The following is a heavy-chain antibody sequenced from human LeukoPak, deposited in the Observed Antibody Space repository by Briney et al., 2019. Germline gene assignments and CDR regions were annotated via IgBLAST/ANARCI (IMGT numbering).Heavy chain of an antibody. Sequence: SETLFLTCTVSGGSISSSSYYWGWIRQPPGKGLEWIGSIYYSGSTYYNPSLKSRVTISVDTAKNQFSLKLSSVTAADTAVYYCAKGVTMVRGVIITSEYFQHWGQGTLVTVST. CDR2: IYYSGST. CDR3: AKGVTMVRGVIITSEYFQH. CDR1: GGSISSSSYY. D-gene: IGHD3-10*01. V-gene: IGHV4-39*07. J-gene: IGHJ1*01.